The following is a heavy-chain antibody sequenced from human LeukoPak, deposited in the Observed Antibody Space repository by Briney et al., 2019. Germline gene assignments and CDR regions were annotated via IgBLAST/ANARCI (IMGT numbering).Heavy chain of an antibody. CDR2: ISGSGGST. J-gene: IGHJ6*03. CDR1: GFTFSSYA. V-gene: IGHV3-23*01. CDR3: AKGTPEGHYYYYYMDV. Sequence: PGGSLRLSCAASGFTFSSYAMSWVRQAPGKGLEWVSAISGSGGSTYYADSVKGRFTISRDNSKNTLYLQMNSLRAEDTAVYYCAKGTPEGHYYYYYMDVWGKGTTVTVSS.